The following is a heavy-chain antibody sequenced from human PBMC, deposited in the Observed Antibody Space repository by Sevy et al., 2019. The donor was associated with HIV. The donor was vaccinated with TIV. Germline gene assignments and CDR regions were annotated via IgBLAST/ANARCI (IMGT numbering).Heavy chain of an antibody. CDR1: GFTLGSYT. J-gene: IGHJ4*02. D-gene: IGHD2-21*02. CDR3: AKALQKLPFHPHYFDY. Sequence: GGSLRLSCAASGFTLGSYTMHWVRQAPGEGLEWVASSSATGGSTYYADSVKGRFTISRDVSKGLLYLQMNSLTAEDTAIFYCAKALQKLPFHPHYFDYWGQGTLVTVSS. V-gene: IGHV3-23*01. CDR2: SSATGGST.